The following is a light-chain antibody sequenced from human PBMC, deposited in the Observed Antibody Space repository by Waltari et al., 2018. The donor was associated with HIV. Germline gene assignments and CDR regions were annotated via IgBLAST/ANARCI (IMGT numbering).Light chain of an antibody. Sequence: QSVLTQPPSASGTPGQRVTISCSGSSSNIGGNFVYWYQQLPGTAPNLLIYRDNQRPSGVPDRFSGSKSGTSASLAINGLRSEDEADYYCAAWDDSLSGLYVFGTGTKVTVL. CDR1: SSNIGGNF. V-gene: IGLV1-47*01. CDR2: RDN. J-gene: IGLJ1*01. CDR3: AAWDDSLSGLYV.